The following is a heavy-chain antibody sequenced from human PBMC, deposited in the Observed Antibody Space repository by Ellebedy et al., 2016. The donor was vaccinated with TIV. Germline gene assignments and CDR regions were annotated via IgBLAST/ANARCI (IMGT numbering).Heavy chain of an antibody. J-gene: IGHJ2*01. Sequence: GGSLRLSCKGSGYTFTNYWIGWVRQMPGKGLEWMGIIFPGDSDTRYSPSFQGQVTISADKSISTAYLQWSSLKASDTAMYYCARPYYGDANDWYFDLWGRGTLVTVSS. D-gene: IGHD4-17*01. CDR3: ARPYYGDANDWYFDL. CDR2: IFPGDSDT. CDR1: GYTFTNYW. V-gene: IGHV5-51*01.